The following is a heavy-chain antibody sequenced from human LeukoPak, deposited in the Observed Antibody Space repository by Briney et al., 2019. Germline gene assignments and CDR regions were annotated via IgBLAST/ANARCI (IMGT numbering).Heavy chain of an antibody. CDR1: GDSISSGVYY. D-gene: IGHD1-26*01. V-gene: IGHV4-31*03. Sequence: SETLSLTCTVSGDSISSGVYYWNWIRQLPGKGLEWIGYISYSGSTYYNLSLKSRVTISVDTSKNQFSLKLTSVTAADTAVYYCARCWVGGTTWLDPWGQGTLLTSPQ. J-gene: IGHJ5*02. CDR2: ISYSGST. CDR3: ARCWVGGTTWLDP.